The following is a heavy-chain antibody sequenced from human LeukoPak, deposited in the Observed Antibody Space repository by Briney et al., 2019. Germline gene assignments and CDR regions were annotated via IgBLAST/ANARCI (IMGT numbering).Heavy chain of an antibody. D-gene: IGHD2-21*02. Sequence: SVKVSCKASGYTITDYYLHWVRQAPGQGLEWMGRIIPILGIANYAQKFQGRVTITADKSTSTAYMELSSLRSEDTAVYYCARKWNCGGDCSPAEYFQHWGQGTLVTVSS. CDR3: ARKWNCGGDCSPAEYFQH. CDR2: IIPILGIA. J-gene: IGHJ1*01. V-gene: IGHV1-69*02. CDR1: GYTITDYY.